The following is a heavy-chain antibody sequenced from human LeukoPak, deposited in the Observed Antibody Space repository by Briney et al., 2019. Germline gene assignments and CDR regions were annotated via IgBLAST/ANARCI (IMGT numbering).Heavy chain of an antibody. D-gene: IGHD4-17*01. CDR2: IYSGGTT. V-gene: IGHV3-53*01. CDR3: ARVLWNGDYPRFDF. CDR1: GFTVSSNY. J-gene: IGHJ4*02. Sequence: GGSLRLSCAASGFTVSSNYMNWVRQAPGQGLEWVSIIYSGGTTYYADSVKGRFTISRDNSKNTLYLQMNSLRAEDTAVYYCARVLWNGDYPRFDFWGQGTLVTVSS.